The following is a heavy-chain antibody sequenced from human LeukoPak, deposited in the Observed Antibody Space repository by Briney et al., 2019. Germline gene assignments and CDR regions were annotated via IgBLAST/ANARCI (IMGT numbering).Heavy chain of an antibody. Sequence: SGTLSLTCAVSGGSLISSNWWSWVRQFPDKGLEWIGEMHHSGTSNYHPSLKSRVMISVDKSKNQFSLRLSSVTAADTAVYYCAREDYDDSGAWYFDLWGRGTLVIVSS. J-gene: IGHJ2*01. CDR2: MHHSGTS. D-gene: IGHD3-3*01. CDR1: GGSLISSNW. V-gene: IGHV4-4*02. CDR3: AREDYDDSGAWYFDL.